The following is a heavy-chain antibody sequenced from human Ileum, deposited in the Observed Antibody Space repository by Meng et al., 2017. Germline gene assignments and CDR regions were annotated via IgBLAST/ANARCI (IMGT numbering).Heavy chain of an antibody. CDR2: TYYRSKWYN. V-gene: IGHV6-1*02. CDR1: GDSVSSNSAA. J-gene: IGHJ4*02. CDR3: AREAHLAAFGH. D-gene: IGHD6-25*01. Sequence: VPLQLHGPGLATPSATPSRTCAISGDSVSSNSAAWNWIRRSPSRGLEWLGRTYYRSKWYNDYALSVNSRITVNPDTSKNQISLQLNSVTPDDTAVYYCAREAHLAAFGHWGQGTLVTVSS.